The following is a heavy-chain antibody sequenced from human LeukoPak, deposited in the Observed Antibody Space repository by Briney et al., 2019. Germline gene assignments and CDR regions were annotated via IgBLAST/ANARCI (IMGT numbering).Heavy chain of an antibody. V-gene: IGHV1-24*01. D-gene: IGHD3-10*01. CDR3: ASPGSTASGVLYYFDY. J-gene: IGHJ4*02. Sequence: EASVKVSRKVSGYTLTELSMHWVRQAPGKGLEWMGGFDPEDGETIYAQKCQGRVTMTEDTPTDTAYMELSSLRSEDTAVYYCASPGSTASGVLYYFDYWGQGTLVTVSS. CDR1: GYTLTELS. CDR2: FDPEDGET.